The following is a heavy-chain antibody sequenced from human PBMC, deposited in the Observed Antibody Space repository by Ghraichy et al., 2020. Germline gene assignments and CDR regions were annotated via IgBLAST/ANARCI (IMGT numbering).Heavy chain of an antibody. CDR3: ARDLLGDYGDYEDGRWAFDI. D-gene: IGHD4-17*01. CDR2: IYTSGST. V-gene: IGHV4-61*02. CDR1: GGSISSGSYY. Sequence: SETLSLTCTVSGGSISSGSYYWSWIRQPAGKGLEWIGRIYTSGSTNYNPSLKSRVTISVDTSKNQFSLKLSSVTAADTAVYYCARDLLGDYGDYEDGRWAFDIWGQGTMVTVSS. J-gene: IGHJ3*02.